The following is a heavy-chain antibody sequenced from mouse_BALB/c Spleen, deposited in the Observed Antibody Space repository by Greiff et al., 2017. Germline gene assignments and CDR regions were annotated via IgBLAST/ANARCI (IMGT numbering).Heavy chain of an antibody. CDR1: GYSITSDYA. Sequence: VQLQQSGPGLVKPSQSLSLTCTVTGYSITSDYAWNWIRQFPGNKLEWMGYISYSGSTSYNPSLKSRISITRDTSKNQFFLQLNSVTTEDTATYYCARLITGFGHAMDYWGQGTSVTVSS. D-gene: IGHD2-4*01. V-gene: IGHV3-2*02. J-gene: IGHJ4*01. CDR2: ISYSGST. CDR3: ARLITGFGHAMDY.